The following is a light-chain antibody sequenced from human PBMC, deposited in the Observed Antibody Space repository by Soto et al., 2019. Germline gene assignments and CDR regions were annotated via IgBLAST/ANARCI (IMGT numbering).Light chain of an antibody. V-gene: IGLV2-23*02. CDR3: CSYARSSTLRV. Sequence: QSVLTQPASVSGSPGQSITVSCTGTSSDVGYYNLVSWYQQHPGKAPKLMIFEVSKRPSGVSNRFSGSKSGNTASLTISGLQAEDEADYYCCSYARSSTLRVFGGGTKLTVL. CDR2: EVS. J-gene: IGLJ2*01. CDR1: SSDVGYYNL.